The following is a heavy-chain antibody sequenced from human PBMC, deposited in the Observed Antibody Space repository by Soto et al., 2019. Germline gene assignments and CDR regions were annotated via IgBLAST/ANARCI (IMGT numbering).Heavy chain of an antibody. CDR3: ARGDYYDISGPFSDAFDI. Sequence: GGSLRLSCAASGFTFSSYWMHWVRQAPGKGLVWVSRINSDGSSTSYADSVKGRFTTSRDNAKNSLYLQMNSLRAEDTAVYYCARGDYYDISGPFSDAFDIWGQGTMVTVSS. V-gene: IGHV3-74*01. CDR1: GFTFSSYW. D-gene: IGHD3-22*01. J-gene: IGHJ3*02. CDR2: INSDGSST.